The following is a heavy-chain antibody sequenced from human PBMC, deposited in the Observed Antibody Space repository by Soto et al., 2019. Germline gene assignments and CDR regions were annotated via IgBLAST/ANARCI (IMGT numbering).Heavy chain of an antibody. CDR1: GFSLSTSGVG. CDR2: IYWDDDK. Sequence: QITLEESGPALVKPTQRLTLTCTFSGFSLSTSGVGVGWVRQPPEKALEWLAYIYWDDDKRYNPSLRNRLTIVKDTSRNQGLLTMTDLDPMDTATYYCVRSSYDGSLPSGTDACDFWGQGTLVTVSS. J-gene: IGHJ3*01. CDR3: VRSSYDGSLPSGTDACDF. D-gene: IGHD6-25*01. V-gene: IGHV2-5*02.